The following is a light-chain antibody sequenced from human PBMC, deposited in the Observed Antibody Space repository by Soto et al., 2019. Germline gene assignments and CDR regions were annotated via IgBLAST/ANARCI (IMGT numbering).Light chain of an antibody. CDR2: DAS. V-gene: IGKV3-11*01. CDR1: QSVSTY. Sequence: EILLTQSPATLSLSPEERATLSCRASQSVSTYLAWYQHKPGQAPRLLIFDASNRATDIPDRFSGSGSGTHFTLTISSLEPEDFAIYYCQHRFNWLTFGGGTKVDIK. J-gene: IGKJ4*01. CDR3: QHRFNWLT.